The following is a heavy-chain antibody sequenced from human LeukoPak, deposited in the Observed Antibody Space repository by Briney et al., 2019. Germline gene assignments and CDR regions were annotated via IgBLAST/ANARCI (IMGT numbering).Heavy chain of an antibody. D-gene: IGHD1-1*01. CDR1: GGSINSYY. V-gene: IGHV4-59*01. J-gene: IGHJ4*02. Sequence: PSETLSLTCTVSGGSINSYYWSWIRQPPGKGLEWIGYIYYSGSTNYNPSLKSRVTISVDTSKKQFSLNLSSVAAADTALNFCARGNFFGYYFDSWGQGTLVTVSS. CDR2: IYYSGST. CDR3: ARGNFFGYYFDS.